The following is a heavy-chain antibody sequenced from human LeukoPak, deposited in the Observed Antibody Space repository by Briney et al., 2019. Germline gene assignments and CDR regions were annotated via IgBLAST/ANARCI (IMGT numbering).Heavy chain of an antibody. V-gene: IGHV3-9*01. D-gene: IGHD3-10*01. CDR3: VKDLTPGGADV. J-gene: IGHJ6*02. CDR1: GLTFDEHA. CDR2: ILWDGGRI. Sequence: GGSLRLSCAVSGLTFDEHAMHWVRQLPGKGLEWVSGILWDGGRIGYADSVKGRFTISRDNARNSLFLQMNSLRPEDTALYYCVKDLTPGGADVWGQGTTVTVSS.